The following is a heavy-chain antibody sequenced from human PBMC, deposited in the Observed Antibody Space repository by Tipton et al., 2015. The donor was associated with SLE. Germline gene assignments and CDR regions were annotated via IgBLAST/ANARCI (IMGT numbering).Heavy chain of an antibody. D-gene: IGHD2-8*02. CDR3: ARSAPDCTGGLCYLYYFDY. CDR2: IYYSGST. V-gene: IGHV4-59*08. Sequence: LRLSCTVSGGSISSYYWSWIRQPPGKGLEWIGYIYYSGSTNYNPSLKSRVTISVDTSKNQFSLKLSSVTAADTAVYYCARSAPDCTGGLCYLYYFDYWGQGTLVTVSS. J-gene: IGHJ4*02. CDR1: GGSISSYY.